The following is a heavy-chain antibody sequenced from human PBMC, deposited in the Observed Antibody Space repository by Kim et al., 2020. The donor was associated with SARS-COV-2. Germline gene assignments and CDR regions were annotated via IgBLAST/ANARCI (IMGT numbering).Heavy chain of an antibody. Sequence: GGSLRLSCAASGFTFSSYAMNWVRQAPGKGLEWLSYISSGGTTIYYADSVKGRFTISRDDAKNLVFLQMNSLRAEDTALYYCAREDTYSSAWEPDYWGQG. V-gene: IGHV3-48*03. D-gene: IGHD6-19*01. CDR2: ISSGGTTI. J-gene: IGHJ4*02. CDR3: AREDTYSSAWEPDY. CDR1: GFTFSSYA.